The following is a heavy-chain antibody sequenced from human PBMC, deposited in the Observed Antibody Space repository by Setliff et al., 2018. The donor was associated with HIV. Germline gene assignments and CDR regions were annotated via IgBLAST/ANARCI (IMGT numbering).Heavy chain of an antibody. CDR2: IDYSGSA. V-gene: IGHV4-31*03. CDR1: GASINSATYY. J-gene: IGHJ4*01. D-gene: IGHD5-18*01. CDR3: AREGKTAMVTKYFDY. Sequence: SETLSLTCTVSGASINSATYYWSWIRQHPGKGLEWIGYIDYSGSAFYNPSLKSRITISVDTSKNQFSLRMKSVTAADTAVYYCAREGKTAMVTKYFDYWGPGTVVAVSS.